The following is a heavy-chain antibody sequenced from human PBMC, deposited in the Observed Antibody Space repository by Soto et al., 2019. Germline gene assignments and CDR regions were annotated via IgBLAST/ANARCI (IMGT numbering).Heavy chain of an antibody. J-gene: IGHJ3*01. CDR2: ISAHTGSS. CDR3: ARAFFYQGSDSRGYSFDACDF. D-gene: IGHD3-22*01. V-gene: IGHV1-18*01. CDR1: GYTFTSSG. Sequence: QVQLVQSGAEVKKPGASVKVSCKASGYTFTSSGMSWVRQAPGQGLEWMGWISAHTGSSEYAQRFQGRVTRTTDRSTSTAYMELRSLRSDDTAVYYCARAFFYQGSDSRGYSFDACDFWGPGTLVTVSS.